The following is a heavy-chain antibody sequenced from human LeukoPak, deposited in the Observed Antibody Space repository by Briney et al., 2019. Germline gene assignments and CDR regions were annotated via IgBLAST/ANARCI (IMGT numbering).Heavy chain of an antibody. D-gene: IGHD4-23*01. V-gene: IGHV3-7*01. CDR3: ASPSVLTHHAFEI. Sequence: GGSLRLSCAASGFTFTNYWLSWVRQAPGKGLEWVANIRQDGSEKYYADSVKGRFTISRDNAKNSLYLQMSSLRAEDTAVYYCASPSVLTHHAFEIWGQGTMVTVSS. CDR2: IRQDGSEK. CDR1: GFTFTNYW. J-gene: IGHJ3*02.